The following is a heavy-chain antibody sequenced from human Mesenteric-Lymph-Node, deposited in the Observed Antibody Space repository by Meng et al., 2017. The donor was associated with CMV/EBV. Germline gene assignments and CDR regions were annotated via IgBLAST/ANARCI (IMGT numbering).Heavy chain of an antibody. CDR3: ARTGGKYDY. D-gene: IGHD2-8*02. V-gene: IGHV1-18*01. CDR2: ISTYTGNT. CDR1: CYLFPSYG. Sequence: VSCTASCYLFPSYGIVWLRQSPRLGLEWMGWISTYTGNTNYARELQDRVTMTTDTSTNTVYMELRSLRSDDTAMYYCARTGGKYDYWGQGTLVTVSS. J-gene: IGHJ4*02.